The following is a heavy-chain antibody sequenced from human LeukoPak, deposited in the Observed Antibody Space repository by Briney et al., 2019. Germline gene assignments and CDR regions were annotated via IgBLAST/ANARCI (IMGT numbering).Heavy chain of an antibody. V-gene: IGHV4-59*02. CDR1: GGSVSDYY. D-gene: IGHD7-27*01. J-gene: IGHJ4*02. Sequence: SETLSLTCTVSGGSVSDYYWSWIRQSPGKGLEWIGYIYYTETSYNPSLKSRVTISAGTPKNQFSLKLYSVTAADTAVYYCATRKLGNDYWGQGTLVTVSS. CDR2: IYYTET. CDR3: ATRKLGNDY.